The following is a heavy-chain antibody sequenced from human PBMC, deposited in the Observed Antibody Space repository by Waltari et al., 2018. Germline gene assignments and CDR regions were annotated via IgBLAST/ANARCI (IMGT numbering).Heavy chain of an antibody. CDR1: GSPFSASA. CDR3: IRHVEWDHSF. V-gene: IGHV3-73*01. CDR2: IRSGANYYAT. J-gene: IGHJ1*01. D-gene: IGHD3-3*01. Sequence: EVQLVESGGGLAQPGGSLKLPWAASGSPFSASAIHWARQVSGKGLEWIGHIRSGANYYATKYAASVAGRFTIFRDDSKNTAYLQMTSLKSDDTAIYYCIRHVEWDHSFWGQGTPVTVSA.